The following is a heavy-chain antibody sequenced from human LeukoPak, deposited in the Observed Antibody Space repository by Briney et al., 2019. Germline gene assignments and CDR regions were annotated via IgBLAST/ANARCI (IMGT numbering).Heavy chain of an antibody. Sequence: SVKVSCKASGGTFSSYAISWVQQASGQGLEWMGGIIPIFGTANYAQKFQGRVTITADESTSTAYMELSSLRSEDTAVYYCARDDGREYQLLLGPAHDKKYYYYGMDVWGQGTTVTVSS. CDR3: ARDDGREYQLLLGPAHDKKYYYYGMDV. D-gene: IGHD2-2*01. J-gene: IGHJ6*02. CDR2: IIPIFGTA. CDR1: GGTFSSYA. V-gene: IGHV1-69*13.